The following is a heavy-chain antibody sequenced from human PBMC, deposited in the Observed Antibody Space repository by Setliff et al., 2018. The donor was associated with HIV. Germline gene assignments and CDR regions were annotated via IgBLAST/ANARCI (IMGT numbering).Heavy chain of an antibody. CDR3: AIRDRSFDFWTGYYQRDF. D-gene: IGHD3-3*01. V-gene: IGHV4-39*02. CDR2: IYYSGTT. CDR1: GVSSTSSTYY. Sequence: SETLSLTCNVSGVSSTSSTYYWGWVRQPPGKGLEWIGSIYYSGTTYYKSSLKSRVTISVDTSESHFSLRLSSVSAADTGVYYCAIRDRSFDFWTGYYQRDFWSQGTLVTVSS. J-gene: IGHJ4*02.